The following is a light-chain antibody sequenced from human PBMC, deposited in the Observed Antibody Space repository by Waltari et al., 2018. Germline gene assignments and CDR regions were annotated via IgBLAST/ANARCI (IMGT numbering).Light chain of an antibody. CDR2: DAS. J-gene: IGKJ4*01. V-gene: IGKV3-11*01. Sequence: EIVLTQSPATLSLSPGERATLSCRASHSVREYLAWYKQRPGQAPRLLIYDASNRATGVPARFSGTGDETDFTLTINNLEPEDFAVYYCQQRISWPLTFGGGSKVEIK. CDR3: QQRISWPLT. CDR1: HSVREY.